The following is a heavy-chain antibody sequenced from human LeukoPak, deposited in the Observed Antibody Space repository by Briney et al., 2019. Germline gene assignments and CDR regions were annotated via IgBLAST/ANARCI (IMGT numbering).Heavy chain of an antibody. V-gene: IGHV1-24*01. CDR1: GYTLTELS. J-gene: IGHJ4*02. CDR3: ATVYCSSTSCYLFDY. D-gene: IGHD2-2*01. Sequence: GASVKVSCTVSGYTLTELSMHWVRQAPGKGPEWMGGFDPEDGETIYAQKFQGRVTMTEDTSTDTAYMELSSLRSEDTAVYYCATVYCSSTSCYLFDYWGQGTLVTVSS. CDR2: FDPEDGET.